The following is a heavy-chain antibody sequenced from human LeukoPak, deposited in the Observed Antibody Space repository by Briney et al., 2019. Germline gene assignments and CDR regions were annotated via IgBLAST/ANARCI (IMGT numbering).Heavy chain of an antibody. V-gene: IGHV4-61*02. CDR1: GGSISSGSYY. CDR2: IYNSGNT. J-gene: IGHJ2*01. D-gene: IGHD2-2*01. CDR3: ATNRAEL. Sequence: SQTLSLTCTVSGGSISSGSYYWSWIRQPAGKGLEWIGRIYNSGNTNYNPSLKSRVTISIDTSKNQFSLKLNSVTAADTAVYYCATNRAELWGRGTLVTVSS.